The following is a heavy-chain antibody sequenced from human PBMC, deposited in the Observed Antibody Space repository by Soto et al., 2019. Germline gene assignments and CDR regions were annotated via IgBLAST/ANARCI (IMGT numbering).Heavy chain of an antibody. V-gene: IGHV3-30-3*01. Sequence: HLVESGGGVVQPGRSLILSCTVSGFTFSTYAMHWVRQAPGKGLEWVAAISYSGINEYYAASVKGRFTIFRDNSKSPLYLQMSSLSTGDTAVCYCSRWGLQFSGMDVWGQGTTVTVSS. CDR2: ISYSGINE. CDR3: SRWGLQFSGMDV. J-gene: IGHJ6*02. CDR1: GFTFSTYA. D-gene: IGHD1-1*01.